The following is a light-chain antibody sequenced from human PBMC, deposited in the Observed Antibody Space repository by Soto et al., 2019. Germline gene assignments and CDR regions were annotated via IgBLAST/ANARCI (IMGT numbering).Light chain of an antibody. CDR2: GAS. J-gene: IGKJ3*01. CDR1: QSVSSSY. CDR3: QQYCSSPIFT. Sequence: EIVLTQSPGTLSLSPGERATLSCRASQSVSSSYLAWYQQKPGQAPRLLIYGASSRATGIPDRFSGSGSGTDFTLTISRLEPEEFAVYYCQQYCSSPIFTFGPGTKVDIK. V-gene: IGKV3-20*01.